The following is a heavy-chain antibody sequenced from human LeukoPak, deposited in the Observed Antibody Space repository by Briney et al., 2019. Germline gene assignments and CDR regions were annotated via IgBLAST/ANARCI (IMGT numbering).Heavy chain of an antibody. J-gene: IGHJ4*02. CDR1: GGSISSGGYY. V-gene: IGHV4-31*03. Sequence: PSETLSLTCTVSGGSISSGGYYWGWIRQHPGKGLEWIGYIYYSGSTYYNPSLKSRVTISVDTSKNQFSLKLSSVTAADTAVYYCARGPSSRIVEVLYYFDYWGQGTLVTVSS. D-gene: IGHD2-15*01. CDR3: ARGPSSRIVEVLYYFDY. CDR2: IYYSGST.